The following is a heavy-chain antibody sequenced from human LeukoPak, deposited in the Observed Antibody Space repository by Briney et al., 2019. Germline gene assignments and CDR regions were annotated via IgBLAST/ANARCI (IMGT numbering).Heavy chain of an antibody. V-gene: IGHV4-4*07. D-gene: IGHD3-22*01. J-gene: IGHJ1*01. CDR2: IYATGDT. CDR3: ARGDYDSSGYYGAEYFQH. CDR1: GGSINNFY. Sequence: PSETLSLTCSVSGGSINNFYWTWIRQPAGKGLEWIGRIYATGDTNYNPSLKSRVTLSVDTSKNQFSLKLSSVTAADTAVYYCARGDYDSSGYYGAEYFQHWGQGTLVTVSS.